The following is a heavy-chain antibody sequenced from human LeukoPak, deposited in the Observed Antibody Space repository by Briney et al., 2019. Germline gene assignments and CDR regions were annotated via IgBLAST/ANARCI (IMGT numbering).Heavy chain of an antibody. Sequence: GGSLRLSCAASGFTFSKYSLNWVRQAPGKGLEWVSSISGSSSYIYYADSVKGRFTISRDNAKNSLYLQMNSLRAEDTAVYYCARVPIFGVVRMDVWGKGTTVTVSS. CDR2: ISGSSSYI. D-gene: IGHD3-3*01. CDR3: ARVPIFGVVRMDV. V-gene: IGHV3-21*01. CDR1: GFTFSKYS. J-gene: IGHJ6*03.